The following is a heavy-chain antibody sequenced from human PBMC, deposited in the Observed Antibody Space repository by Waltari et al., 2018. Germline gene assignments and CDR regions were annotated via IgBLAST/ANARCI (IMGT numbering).Heavy chain of an antibody. D-gene: IGHD3-22*01. CDR2: SNPNRVGT. J-gene: IGHJ4*02. V-gene: IGHV1-2*06. Sequence: QVQLVQSGAEVKKPGASVKVSCKASGYTFTGYYMHWVRQAPGRGLEWMGRSNPNRVGTNYAQKFQGRVTMTRDTSISTAYMELSRLRSDDTAVYYCARSPGYYYDSSGYTPLLRWGQGTLVTVSS. CDR1: GYTFTGYY. CDR3: ARSPGYYYDSSGYTPLLR.